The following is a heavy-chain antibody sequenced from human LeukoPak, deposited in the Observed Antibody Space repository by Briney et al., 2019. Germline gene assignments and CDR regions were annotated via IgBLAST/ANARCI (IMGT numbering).Heavy chain of an antibody. Sequence: SETLSLTCAVYGGSFSDYSWTWIRQAPGEGLERIGEINHNGGTNHNPSLVSRVIMPVDTSKNQFSLKVSSVTAADTAVYYCARVAYRYSINDWSRTGLGAYATKYYYYMDVWGKGTTVTVSS. CDR2: INHNGGT. D-gene: IGHD3-9*01. V-gene: IGHV4-34*01. CDR3: ARVAYRYSINDWSRTGLGAYATKYYYYMDV. CDR1: GGSFSDYS. J-gene: IGHJ6*03.